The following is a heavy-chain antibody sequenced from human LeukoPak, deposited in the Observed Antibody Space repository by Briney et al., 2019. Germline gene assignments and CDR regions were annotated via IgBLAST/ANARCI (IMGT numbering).Heavy chain of an antibody. CDR3: AKGDVLPSYPTFDY. V-gene: IGHV3-7*03. CDR1: GFSIRSSW. Sequence: PGGSLRLSCAVSGFSIRSSWMSWVRQIPGKGLEWVADMNEDGSVTWYADSVKGRFTVSRDNAKNSVDLQMSSLRAEDTAVYYCAKGDVLPSYPTFDYWGQGTLVTVSS. D-gene: IGHD3-9*01. J-gene: IGHJ4*02. CDR2: MNEDGSVT.